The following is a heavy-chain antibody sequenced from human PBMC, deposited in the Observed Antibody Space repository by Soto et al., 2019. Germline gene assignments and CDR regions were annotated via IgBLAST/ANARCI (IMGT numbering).Heavy chain of an antibody. V-gene: IGHV3-74*01. CDR1: GCTFRSLW. CDR3: ARGGPYYYDTSGYYYFDH. J-gene: IGHJ4*02. CDR2: INSDESIT. Sequence: GGPLRLPCDAFGCTFRSLWMHWVSQAPGKGLVWVSRINSDESITTYADSVKGRFTISRDNAKNTLYLQMNTLRAEDTAAYYCARGGPYYYDTSGYYYFDHWGQGTLVTVSS. D-gene: IGHD3-22*01.